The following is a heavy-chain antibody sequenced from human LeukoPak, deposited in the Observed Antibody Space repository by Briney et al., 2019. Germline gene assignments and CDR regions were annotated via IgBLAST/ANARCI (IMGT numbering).Heavy chain of an antibody. CDR1: GYTFTNYW. V-gene: IGHV5-51*01. Sequence: GESLKISCQGSGYTFTNYWIGWVRQMPGKGLELMGIIYPGDSDTRYSPSFQGQVTISADKSISTAYLQWSSLKASDTAMYYCARQLWYYDSSGYSYWGQGTLVTVSS. D-gene: IGHD3-22*01. CDR2: IYPGDSDT. J-gene: IGHJ4*02. CDR3: ARQLWYYDSSGYSY.